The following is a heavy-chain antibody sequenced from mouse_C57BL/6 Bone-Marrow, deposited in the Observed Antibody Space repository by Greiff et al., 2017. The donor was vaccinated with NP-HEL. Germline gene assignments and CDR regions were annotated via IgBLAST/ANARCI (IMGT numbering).Heavy chain of an antibody. CDR3: ARRRIYYYGSSPASEV. CDR2: IHPNSGST. Sequence: QVHVKQPGAELVKPGASVKLSCKASGYTFTSYWMHWVKQRPGQGLEWIGMIHPNSGSTNYNEQFKSKATLTVDKSSSTAYMQLSSLTSEDSAVYYCARRRIYYYGSSPASEVWGTGTTGTVSS. CDR1: GYTFTSYW. V-gene: IGHV1-64*01. D-gene: IGHD1-1*01. J-gene: IGHJ1*03.